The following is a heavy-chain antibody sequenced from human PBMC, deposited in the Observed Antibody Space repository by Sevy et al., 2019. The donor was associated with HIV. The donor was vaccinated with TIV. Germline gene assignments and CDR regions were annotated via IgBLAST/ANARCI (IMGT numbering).Heavy chain of an antibody. V-gene: IGHV3-7*01. Sequence: RGCLRLSCAASGFTFSSYWMSWVRQAPGKGLEGVANIKQDGSEKYYVDSVKGRFTISRDNAKNSLYLQMNSLRAEDTPVYYCAREGYGLGYWGQGTLVIVSS. CDR1: GFTFSSYW. D-gene: IGHD5-18*01. J-gene: IGHJ4*02. CDR3: AREGYGLGY. CDR2: IKQDGSEK.